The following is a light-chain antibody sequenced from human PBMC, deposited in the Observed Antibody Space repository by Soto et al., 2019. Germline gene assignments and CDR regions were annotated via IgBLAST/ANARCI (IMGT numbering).Light chain of an antibody. CDR2: DAS. CDR3: QQYDNLPPFT. V-gene: IGKV1-33*01. J-gene: IGKJ3*01. CDR1: QDISNY. Sequence: DIQMTQSPSSLSASVGDRVTITCQASQDISNYLNWYQQKPGKAPKLLIYDASNLETGVPSRFSGSGSGTDFTFTIISLQPEVIATYYCQQYDNLPPFTFGPGTKVDIK.